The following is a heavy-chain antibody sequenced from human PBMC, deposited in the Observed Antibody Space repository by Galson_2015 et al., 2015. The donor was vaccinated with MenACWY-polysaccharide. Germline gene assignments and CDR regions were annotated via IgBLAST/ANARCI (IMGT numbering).Heavy chain of an antibody. Sequence: SLRLSCAASGFTFNSYTMSWVRQAPGKGLEWVSAISGSGASTYYADSVKGRFTISRDNSKNTVFLLMNNLKAADTAVYYCAKNTSQAAGSAPYYYGLDVWGLGTTVTVSS. CDR3: AKNTSQAAGSAPYYYGLDV. CDR2: ISGSGAST. CDR1: GFTFNSYT. J-gene: IGHJ6*02. D-gene: IGHD6-13*01. V-gene: IGHV3-23*01.